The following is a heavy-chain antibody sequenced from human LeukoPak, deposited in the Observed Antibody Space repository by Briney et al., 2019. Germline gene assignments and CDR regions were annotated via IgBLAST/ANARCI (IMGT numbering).Heavy chain of an antibody. CDR2: INHSGST. CDR3: ARGFGQVVPAAIGWFDP. J-gene: IGHJ5*02. Sequence: SETLSLTCAVYGGFFSGYYWSWIRQPPGKGLEWIGEINHSGSTNYNPSLKSRVTISVDTSKNQFSLKLSSVTAADTAVYYCARGFGQVVPAAIGWFDPWGQGTLVTVSS. CDR1: GGFFSGYY. D-gene: IGHD2-2*01. V-gene: IGHV4-34*01.